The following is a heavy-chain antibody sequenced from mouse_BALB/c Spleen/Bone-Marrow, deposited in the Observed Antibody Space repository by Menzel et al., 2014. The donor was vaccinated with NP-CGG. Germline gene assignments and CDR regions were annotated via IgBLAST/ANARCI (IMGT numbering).Heavy chain of an antibody. CDR2: INPSNGRA. Sequence: VQLQESGAELVKPGASVNLSCKASGYTFTSYWVYWVKRRPGQGLEWIGEINPSNGRANYNEKFKNKATLTVDKSTSTAYMQVSSLTSEDSAVYYCARRDFRSWFAYWGQGTLVTVSA. CDR3: ARRDFRSWFAY. D-gene: IGHD2-14*01. J-gene: IGHJ3*01. CDR1: GYTFTSYW. V-gene: IGHV1S81*02.